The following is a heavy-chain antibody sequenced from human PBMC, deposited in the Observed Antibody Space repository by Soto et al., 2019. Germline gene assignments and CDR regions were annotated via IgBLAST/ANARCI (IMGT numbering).Heavy chain of an antibody. CDR3: ARGDRYSGSFSDYFDP. J-gene: IGHJ5*02. D-gene: IGHD1-26*01. Sequence: SETLSLTCSVSGGSLSGFPWIWIRQPPGKGPEWIGYIYESGRTYYKPSLKSRASISMDKSRNQFSVRLTSVTAADTAVYFCARGDRYSGSFSDYFDPWGQGTLVTVSS. CDR2: IYESGRT. CDR1: GGSLSGFP. V-gene: IGHV4-59*12.